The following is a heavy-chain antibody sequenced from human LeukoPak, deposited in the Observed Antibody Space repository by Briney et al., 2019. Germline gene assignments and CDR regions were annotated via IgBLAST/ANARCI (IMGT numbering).Heavy chain of an antibody. CDR1: GFTFSSYA. Sequence: GGSLRLSCAASGFTFSSYAMHWVRQALGKGLEWVAVISYDGSNKYYADSVKGRFTISRDNSKNTLYLQMNSLRAEDTAVYYCARDSGYSYGYNYWGQGTLVTVSS. CDR3: ARDSGYSYGYNY. V-gene: IGHV3-30*04. J-gene: IGHJ4*02. D-gene: IGHD5-18*01. CDR2: ISYDGSNK.